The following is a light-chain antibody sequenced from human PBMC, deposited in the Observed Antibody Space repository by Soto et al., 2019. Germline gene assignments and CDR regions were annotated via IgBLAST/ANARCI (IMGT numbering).Light chain of an antibody. CDR1: SSEVGRYNL. V-gene: IGLV2-23*02. CDR3: CSYAGSSTYV. Sequence: QSVLTQPASVSGSPGQSITISCTGTSSEVGRYNLVSWYQQHPGKAPKLMIYEVSKRPSGVSNRFSGSKSGNTASLTISGLQAEDEADYYCCSYAGSSTYVFGTGTKVTVL. CDR2: EVS. J-gene: IGLJ1*01.